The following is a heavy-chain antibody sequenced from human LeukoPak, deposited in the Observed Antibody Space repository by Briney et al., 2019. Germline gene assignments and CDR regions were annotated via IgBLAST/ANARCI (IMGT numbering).Heavy chain of an antibody. J-gene: IGHJ4*02. CDR1: GFTFSDYY. CDR2: ISTSDSTM. V-gene: IGHV3-11*01. Sequence: GGSLRLSCAASGFTFSDYYMSWIRQAPGKGLEWVSYISTSDSTMYYADSVEGRFTISRDNTKKSLYLQMNSLRAEDTAVYYCARGGPRYSNGWYGDYWGQGTLVTVSS. D-gene: IGHD6-19*01. CDR3: ARGGPRYSNGWYGDY.